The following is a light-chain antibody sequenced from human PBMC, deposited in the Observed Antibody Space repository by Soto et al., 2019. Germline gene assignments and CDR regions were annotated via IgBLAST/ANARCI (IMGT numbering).Light chain of an antibody. Sequence: EIVLTQSPGTLSLSPGERATLSCRASQSVRTNYLAWYQQKPGQAPRLLIYGASSRATGIPDRFSGSGSETDFTLTISRLEPEDFAVYYCQQYGSSPRTFGQGTKLEIK. J-gene: IGKJ2*01. CDR1: QSVRTNY. V-gene: IGKV3-20*01. CDR3: QQYGSSPRT. CDR2: GAS.